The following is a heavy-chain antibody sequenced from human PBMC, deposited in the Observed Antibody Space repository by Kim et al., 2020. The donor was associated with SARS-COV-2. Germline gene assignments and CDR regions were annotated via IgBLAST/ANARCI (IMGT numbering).Heavy chain of an antibody. Sequence: SETLSLTCAVSGGSISSSNWWSWVRQPPGEGLEWIGEIYHSGSTNYNPSLNSRVTISVDKSKNQFSLKLSFVTAADTAVYYCAKVRGSYSVAGSFDYWGQGTLVTVSS. CDR2: IYHSGST. V-gene: IGHV4-4*02. CDR3: AKVRGSYSVAGSFDY. CDR1: GGSISSSNW. J-gene: IGHJ4*02. D-gene: IGHD3-10*01.